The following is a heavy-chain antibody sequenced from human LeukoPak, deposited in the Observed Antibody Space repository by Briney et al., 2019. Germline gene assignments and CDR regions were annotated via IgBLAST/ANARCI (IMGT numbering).Heavy chain of an antibody. Sequence: KPSETLSLTCTVSGGSISSYYWSWIRQPPGEGLEWIGYYCYGGSTLYNPSLSSRVSISVDASKNHFFLRLNSVTATDTGVYYCAIMGSAYGNAFDVWGQGTMVTVSP. CDR3: AIMGSAYGNAFDV. CDR2: YCYGGST. CDR1: GGSISSYY. D-gene: IGHD3-3*01. J-gene: IGHJ3*01. V-gene: IGHV4-59*01.